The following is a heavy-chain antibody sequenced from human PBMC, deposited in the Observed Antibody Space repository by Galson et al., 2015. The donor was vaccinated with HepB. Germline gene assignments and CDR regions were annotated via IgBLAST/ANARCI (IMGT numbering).Heavy chain of an antibody. CDR1: GYTFTNYY. CDR3: ARGGSYFDGRGSLYNWFDP. V-gene: IGHV1-46*01. D-gene: IGHD3-22*01. Sequence: SMKVSCKASGYTFTNYYLHWVRQAPGQGLEWMAIIDPRGGSTTFAQKFQGRVTLTRDTSTSTVYMELSSLRSEDTAVYYCARGGSYFDGRGSLYNWFDPWGQGTLVTVSS. CDR2: IDPRGGST. J-gene: IGHJ5*02.